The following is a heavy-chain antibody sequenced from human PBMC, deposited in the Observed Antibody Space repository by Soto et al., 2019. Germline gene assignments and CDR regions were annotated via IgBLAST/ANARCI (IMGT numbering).Heavy chain of an antibody. CDR1: GFSLSTDDVG. D-gene: IGHD6-6*01. CDR2: IYWDDDK. CDR3: ARSKYSISSFDY. J-gene: IGHJ4*02. Sequence: SGPTLVNPTQTLTLTCTLSGFSLSTDDVGVGWIRQPPGKALDWLAVIYWDDDKRHSPSLKSRLTITKDTSKNQVLLTMTNMDPVDTATYFCARSKYSISSFDYWGQGALVTVSS. V-gene: IGHV2-5*02.